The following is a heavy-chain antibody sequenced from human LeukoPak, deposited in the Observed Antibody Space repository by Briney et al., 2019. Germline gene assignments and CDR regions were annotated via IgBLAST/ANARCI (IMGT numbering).Heavy chain of an antibody. V-gene: IGHV3-30*04. D-gene: IGHD4-17*01. CDR1: GFTFSSYA. Sequence: GGSLRLSCAASGFTFSSYAMHWVRQAPGKGLEWVAVISYDGSNKYYADSVKGRFTISRDNSKDTLYLQMNSLRAEDTAVYYCARVVVGGTVTTQQYYYYYMDVWGKGTTVTVSS. CDR3: ARVVVGGTVTTQQYYYYYMDV. J-gene: IGHJ6*03. CDR2: ISYDGSNK.